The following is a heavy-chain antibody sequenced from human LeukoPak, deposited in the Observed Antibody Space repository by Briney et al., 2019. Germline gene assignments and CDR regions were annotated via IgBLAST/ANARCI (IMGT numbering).Heavy chain of an antibody. J-gene: IGHJ4*02. CDR2: ISWNTGTI. CDR3: AKDTTSAILTATDY. V-gene: IGHV3-9*01. D-gene: IGHD3-9*01. Sequence: PGRSLRLSCAASGFTFDDYAMHWVRQAPRKGLEWVSGISWNTGTIGYADSVKGRFTISRDNAKNSLYLQMNSLRVEDTALYYCAKDTTSAILTATDYWGQGILVTVSS. CDR1: GFTFDDYA.